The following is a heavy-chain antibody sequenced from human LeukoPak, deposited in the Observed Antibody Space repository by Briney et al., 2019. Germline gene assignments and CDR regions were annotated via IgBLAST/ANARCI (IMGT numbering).Heavy chain of an antibody. CDR2: IWYDGSNK. V-gene: IGHV3-33*01. D-gene: IGHD1-26*01. Sequence: GGSLRLSCAASGFTFSSYGMHWVRQAPGKGLEWVAVIWYDGSNKYYADSVKGRFTISRDNSKNTLYLQMNSLRAEDTAVYYCARALQMIVGDNWFDPWGQGTLVTVSS. CDR1: GFTFSSYG. CDR3: ARALQMIVGDNWFDP. J-gene: IGHJ5*02.